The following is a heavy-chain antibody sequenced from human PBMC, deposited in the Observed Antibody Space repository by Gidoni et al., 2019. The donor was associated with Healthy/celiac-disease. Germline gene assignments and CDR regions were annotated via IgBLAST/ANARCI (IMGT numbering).Heavy chain of an antibody. CDR3: ARCEVSYAHPPHTFGWFDP. D-gene: IGHD3-16*01. J-gene: IGHJ5*02. Sequence: QVQLVQSGAEVKKPGSSVKVSCKASGGTFSSYAISWVRQAPGQGLEWMGGIIPIFGTANYAQKFQGRVTITADESTSTAYMELSSLRSEDTAVYYCARCEVSYAHPPHTFGWFDPWGQGTLVTVSS. CDR2: IIPIFGTA. V-gene: IGHV1-69*01. CDR1: GGTFSSYA.